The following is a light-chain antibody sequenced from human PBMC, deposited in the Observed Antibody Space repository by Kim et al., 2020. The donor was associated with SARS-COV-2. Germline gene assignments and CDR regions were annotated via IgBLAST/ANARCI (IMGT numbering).Light chain of an antibody. CDR3: QQSYSIPGT. CDR1: QSIRYY. Sequence: ASLGDRVTITCRASQSIRYYVNWYQQKPGTAPELLMYGASGLQSGVPSRFRGSGSGTDFTLTISSLQPEDFAIYYCQQSYSIPGTFGQGTKVYIK. V-gene: IGKV1-39*01. J-gene: IGKJ1*01. CDR2: GAS.